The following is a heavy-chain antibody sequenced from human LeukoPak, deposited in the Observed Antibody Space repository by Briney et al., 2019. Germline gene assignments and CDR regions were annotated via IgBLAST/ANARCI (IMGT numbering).Heavy chain of an antibody. J-gene: IGHJ4*02. V-gene: IGHV4-59*11. CDR2: IYQSAPP. CDR1: GGSIRDHY. CDR3: ARAEYGRSWFDHYFAD. Sequence: KSSETLSLTCNGSGGSIRDHYYSWIRQSPGKGLEWICYIYQSAPPNYQPSLRYRVTISADRSTNQLFLQLRSVTAADTAVYFCARAEYGRSWFDHYFADWGQGILVTVSS. D-gene: IGHD3-10*01.